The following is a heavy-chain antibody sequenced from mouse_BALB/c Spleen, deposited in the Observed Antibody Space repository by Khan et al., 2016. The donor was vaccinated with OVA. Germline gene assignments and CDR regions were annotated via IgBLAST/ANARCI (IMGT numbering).Heavy chain of an antibody. CDR3: ARTEYYGSSYYFDY. Sequence: VQLQQSGPELVKPGASVKVSCKASGYSFTDYNMFWVKQSHGKSLEWIGYIDPYNGGASYNQKFKGKATLTVDKSSSTAFMHLNSLTSEDAAVFYGARTEYYGSSYYFDYWGQGTTLTVSS. CDR2: IDPYNGGA. V-gene: IGHV1S135*01. CDR1: GYSFTDYN. J-gene: IGHJ2*01. D-gene: IGHD1-1*01.